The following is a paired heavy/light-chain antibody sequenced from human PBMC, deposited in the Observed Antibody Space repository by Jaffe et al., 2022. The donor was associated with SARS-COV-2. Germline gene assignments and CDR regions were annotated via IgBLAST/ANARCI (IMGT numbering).Light chain of an antibody. CDR1: QSISSY. CDR2: AAS. CDR3: QQSYSAPRT. J-gene: IGKJ2*01. Sequence: DIQMTQSPSSLSASVGDRVTITCRASQSISSYLNWYQQKPGKGPKHLIYAASSLQSGVPSRFSGSGSGTDFTLTISSLQPEDFATYYCQQSYSAPRTFGQGTKLEI. V-gene: IGKV1-39*01.
Heavy chain of an antibody. CDR1: VFTFSAYS. J-gene: IGHJ6*02. D-gene: IGHD3-10*01. Sequence: EVQLVESGGGLVKPGGSLRLSCAASVFTFSAYSMNWVRQAPGKGLEWVSWISSSGSYIYYSDSVKGRFTISRDNAKSSLYLQMSSLRAEDTAVYYCTRDFYGSGIRDYYFYGMDVWGQGTTVTVSS. V-gene: IGHV3-21*01. CDR2: ISSSGSYI. CDR3: TRDFYGSGIRDYYFYGMDV.